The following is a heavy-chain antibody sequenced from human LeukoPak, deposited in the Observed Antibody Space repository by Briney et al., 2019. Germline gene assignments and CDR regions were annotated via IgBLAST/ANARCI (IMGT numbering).Heavy chain of an antibody. CDR1: EFSVGSNY. V-gene: IGHV3-23*01. J-gene: IGHJ4*02. CDR3: AQDIGWLQFAY. D-gene: IGHD5-24*01. CDR2: ISGSGGST. Sequence: PGGSLRLSCAASEFSVGSNYMTWVRQAPGKGLEWVSAISGSGGSTYYADSVKGRFTISRDNSKNTLYLQMNSLRGDDTAVYYCAQDIGWLQFAYWGQGTLVTVSS.